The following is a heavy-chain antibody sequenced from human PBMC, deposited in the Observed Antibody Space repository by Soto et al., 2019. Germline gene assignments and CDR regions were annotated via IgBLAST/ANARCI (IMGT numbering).Heavy chain of an antibody. CDR1: GFTFSSYS. J-gene: IGHJ4*01. V-gene: IGHV3-48*01. Sequence: GGSLRLSCAASGFTFSSYSMNWVRQAPGKGLEWVSYISSSSSTIYYADSVKGRFTISRDNAKTAYIQWHSLTASDTGTYYCATTRDTSASFFFDSWGRGTLVTVSS. D-gene: IGHD3-3*02. CDR2: ISSSSSTI. CDR3: ATTRDTSASFFFDS.